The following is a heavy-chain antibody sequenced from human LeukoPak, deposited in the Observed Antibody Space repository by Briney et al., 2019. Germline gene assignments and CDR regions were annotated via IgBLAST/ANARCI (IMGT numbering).Heavy chain of an antibody. CDR1: GITFSTYA. V-gene: IGHV3-23*01. CDR3: AKAKDYYDSSGPDG. J-gene: IGHJ1*01. D-gene: IGHD3-22*01. Sequence: PGGSLRLSCVASGITFSTYAMSWVRQSPGKGLEWVSGITGSGGSTYYADSVRARFIISRDKSKNTLYLQMNSLRADDTAVYYCAKAKDYYDSSGPDGWGQGTLVTVSS. CDR2: ITGSGGST.